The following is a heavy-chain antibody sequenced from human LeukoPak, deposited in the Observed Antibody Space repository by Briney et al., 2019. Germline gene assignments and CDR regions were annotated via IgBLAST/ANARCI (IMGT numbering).Heavy chain of an antibody. CDR3: AKDPQYYDILTGYPAFDY. D-gene: IGHD3-9*01. CDR1: GFTFSSYA. J-gene: IGHJ4*02. V-gene: IGHV3-23*01. CDR2: ISGSGGST. Sequence: GGSLRLSCAASGFTFSSYAMSWVRQAPGEGLEWVSAISGSGGSTYYADSVKGRFTISRDNSKNTLYLQMNSLRAEDTAVYYCAKDPQYYDILTGYPAFDYWGQGTLVTVSS.